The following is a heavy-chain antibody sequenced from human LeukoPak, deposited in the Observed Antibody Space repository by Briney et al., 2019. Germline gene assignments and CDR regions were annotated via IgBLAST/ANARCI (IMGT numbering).Heavy chain of an antibody. CDR2: ISANNGNT. V-gene: IGHV1-18*01. CDR3: VSQLGTTDY. J-gene: IGHJ4*02. D-gene: IGHD7-27*01. Sequence: GASVKVSCKASGYTFINYGISWARQAPGQGLERMGWISANNGNTNYAQKFQGRVTITADESTSTAYMELSSLRSEDTAVYYCVSQLGTTDYWGQGTLVTVSS. CDR1: GYTFINYG.